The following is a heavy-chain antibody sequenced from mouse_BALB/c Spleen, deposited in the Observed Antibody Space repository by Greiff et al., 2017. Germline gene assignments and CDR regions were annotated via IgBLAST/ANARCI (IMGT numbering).Heavy chain of an antibody. Sequence: VQLQQSGTVLARPGPSVKMSCKASGYSFTSYWMHWVKQRPGQGLEWIGAIYPGNSDTSYNQKFKGKAKLTAVTSASTAYMELSSLTNEDSAVYYCTRDWAHYYAMDYWGQGTSVTVSS. CDR2: IYPGNSDT. J-gene: IGHJ4*01. CDR1: GYSFTSYW. V-gene: IGHV1-5*01. CDR3: TRDWAHYYAMDY. D-gene: IGHD4-1*01.